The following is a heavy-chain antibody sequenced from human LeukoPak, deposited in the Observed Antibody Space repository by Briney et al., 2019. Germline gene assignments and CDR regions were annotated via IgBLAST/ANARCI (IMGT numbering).Heavy chain of an antibody. CDR1: GFTFSSYA. J-gene: IGHJ4*02. V-gene: IGHV3-30*04. Sequence: GRSLRLSCAVSGFTFSSYAMHWVRQAPGKGLEWVAVISYDGSNKYYADSVKGRFTISRDNSKNTLYLQMNSLRAEDTAVYYCARRTQPYYFDYWGQGTLVTVSS. CDR2: ISYDGSNK. D-gene: IGHD6-13*01. CDR3: ARRTQPYYFDY.